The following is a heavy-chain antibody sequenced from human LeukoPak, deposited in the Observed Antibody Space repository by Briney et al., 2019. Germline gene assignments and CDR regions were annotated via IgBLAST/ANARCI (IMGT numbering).Heavy chain of an antibody. CDR2: ISGSGGST. CDR3: AVLLWFGELLRTHDAFDI. D-gene: IGHD3-10*01. Sequence: GGSLRLSCAASGFTFNSYAMSWVRQAPGKGLEWVSAISGSGGSTYYADSVKGRFTISRDNSKNTLYLQMNSLRAEDTAVYYCAVLLWFGELLRTHDAFDIWGQGTMVTVSS. CDR1: GFTFNSYA. V-gene: IGHV3-23*01. J-gene: IGHJ3*02.